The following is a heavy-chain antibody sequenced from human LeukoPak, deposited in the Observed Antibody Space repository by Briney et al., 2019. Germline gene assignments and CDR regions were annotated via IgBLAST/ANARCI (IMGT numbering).Heavy chain of an antibody. CDR1: GFTFSSYW. D-gene: IGHD3-22*01. Sequence: GGSLRLSCAASGFTFSSYWMSWVRQAPGKGLEWVSTISANGGATKFADFVRGRFTISRDISKNTLYLQMNSLTVEDTAVYYCAKDVAGDDSCDYQFWGQGTLVTVSS. CDR2: ISANGGAT. V-gene: IGHV3-23*01. J-gene: IGHJ4*02. CDR3: AKDVAGDDSCDYQF.